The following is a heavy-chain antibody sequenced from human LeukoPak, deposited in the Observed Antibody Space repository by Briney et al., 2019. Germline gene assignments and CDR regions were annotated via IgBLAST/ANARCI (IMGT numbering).Heavy chain of an antibody. CDR3: ARDRDSSGWFDY. D-gene: IGHD6-19*01. V-gene: IGHV4-59*01. CDR1: GVSISGYY. Sequence: SETLSLTCAVSGVSISGYYWGWIRQPPGKGLEWIGFIYYSGSDNYNPTLKSRVTMSVDMYKNQLSLKLSSVTAADTAFYYCARDRDSSGWFDYWGQGALVTVSS. J-gene: IGHJ4*02. CDR2: IYYSGSD.